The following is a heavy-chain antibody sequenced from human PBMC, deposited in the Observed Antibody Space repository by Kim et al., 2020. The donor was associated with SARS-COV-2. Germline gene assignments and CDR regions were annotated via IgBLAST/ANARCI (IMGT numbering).Heavy chain of an antibody. Sequence: GGSLRLSCAATGFTFSDFTMPWVRHAPGKGLEGDSSISPCSTSICYTDSLEGRHTITRDNAKKSLSPQMNNLRTEDTAMYYCARGGLPTEIANSGLDYWG. D-gene: IGHD1-1*01. CDR3: ARGGLPTEIANSGLDY. CDR1: GFTFSDFT. J-gene: IGHJ4*01. CDR2: ISPCSTSI. V-gene: IGHV3-21*01.